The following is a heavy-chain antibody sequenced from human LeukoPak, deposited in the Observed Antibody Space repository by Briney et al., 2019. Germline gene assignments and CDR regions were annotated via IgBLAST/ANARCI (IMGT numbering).Heavy chain of an antibody. CDR1: GGSFSGYY. CDR3: ARGLGSVAADYYYYYKDV. CDR2: INHSGST. D-gene: IGHD2-15*01. J-gene: IGHJ6*03. V-gene: IGHV4-34*01. Sequence: PSETLSLTCAVYGGSFSGYYWSWIRQPPGKGLEWIGEINHSGSTNYNPSLKSRVTISVDTSKNQFSLKLSSVTAADTAVYYCARGLGSVAADYYYYYKDVWGKGTTVTVSS.